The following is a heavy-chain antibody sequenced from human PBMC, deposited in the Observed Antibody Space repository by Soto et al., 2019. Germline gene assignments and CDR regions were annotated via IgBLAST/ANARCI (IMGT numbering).Heavy chain of an antibody. CDR2: IYYSGST. J-gene: IGHJ6*02. CDR3: ARDSRVRSGIDYFYGMDV. Sequence: PSETLSLTCTVSGGSISSYYWSWIRQPPGKGLEWIGYIYYSGSTNYNPSLKSRVTISVDTSKSQFSLKLSSVTAADTAVYYCARDSRVRSGIDYFYGMDVWGQGTTVTVSS. V-gene: IGHV4-59*01. D-gene: IGHD3-10*01. CDR1: GGSISSYY.